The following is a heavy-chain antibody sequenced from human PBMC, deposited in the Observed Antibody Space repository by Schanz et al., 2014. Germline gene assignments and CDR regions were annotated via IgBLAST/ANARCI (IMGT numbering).Heavy chain of an antibody. V-gene: IGHV1-18*01. J-gene: IGHJ6*01. CDR2: ISGSNGNT. CDR1: GYTFISYG. Sequence: QVQLVQSGAEVRKPGASVKVSCKASGYTFISYGISWVRQAPGQGLEWLGWISGSNGNTNYTQKFQGRVTMTTDTSTSTAYMELRSLRSDDTAVYYCVKDPDKYNWNDVEGMDVWGPGTTVTVAS. CDR3: VKDPDKYNWNDVEGMDV. D-gene: IGHD1-1*01.